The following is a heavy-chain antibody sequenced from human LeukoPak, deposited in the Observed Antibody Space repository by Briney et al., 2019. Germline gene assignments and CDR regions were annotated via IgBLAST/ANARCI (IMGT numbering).Heavy chain of an antibody. CDR3: AKGSFPDYYDSSGYAIDY. Sequence: GGSLRLSCVASGFTFISYSMNWVRQAPGKGLEWVSAISGSGGSTYYADSVKGRFTISRDNSKNTLYLQMNSLRAEDTAVYYCAKGSFPDYYDSSGYAIDYWGQGTLVTVSS. J-gene: IGHJ4*02. V-gene: IGHV3-23*01. CDR2: ISGSGGST. D-gene: IGHD3-22*01. CDR1: GFTFISYS.